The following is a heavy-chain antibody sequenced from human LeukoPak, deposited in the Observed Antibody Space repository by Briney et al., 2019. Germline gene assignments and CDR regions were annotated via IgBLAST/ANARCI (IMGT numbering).Heavy chain of an antibody. Sequence: SETLSLTCTVSGGSIGSGSYYWSWIRQPAGKGLEWIGRIYTSGSTNYNPSLKSRVTISVDTSKNQFSLKLSSVTAADTAVYYCARDRDYYGSGSPTHSNWFDPWGQGTLVTVSS. CDR2: IYTSGST. CDR1: GGSIGSGSYY. D-gene: IGHD3-10*01. J-gene: IGHJ5*02. V-gene: IGHV4-61*02. CDR3: ARDRDYYGSGSPTHSNWFDP.